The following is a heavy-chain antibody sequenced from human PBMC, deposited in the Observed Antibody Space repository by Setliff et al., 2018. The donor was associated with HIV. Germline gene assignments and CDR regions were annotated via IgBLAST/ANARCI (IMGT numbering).Heavy chain of an antibody. V-gene: IGHV4-39*07. J-gene: IGHJ4*02. Sequence: KPSETLSLTCTVSGGSISSNNYYWGWIRQPPGKGLEWIGSIYYSGSTNSNPSLKSRVTISVDTSKNEFSLRLRSVTAADTAIYYCARSTVGVGATFPRGRGTLVTVSS. CDR2: IYYSGST. CDR1: GGSISSNNYY. CDR3: ARSTVGVGATFP. D-gene: IGHD1-26*01.